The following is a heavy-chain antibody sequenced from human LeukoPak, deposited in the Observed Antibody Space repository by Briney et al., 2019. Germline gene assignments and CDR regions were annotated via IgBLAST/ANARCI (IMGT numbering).Heavy chain of an antibody. CDR1: GFTFSSYG. CDR3: ARLDWETYCSSTSCYVY. Sequence: GGSLRLSCAASGFTFSSYGMHWVRQAPGKGLEWVAFIRYDGSNKYYADSVKGRFTISRDNSKNTLYLQMNSLRAEDTAVYYCARLDWETYCSSTSCYVYWGQGTLVTVSS. D-gene: IGHD2-2*01. J-gene: IGHJ4*02. V-gene: IGHV3-30*02. CDR2: IRYDGSNK.